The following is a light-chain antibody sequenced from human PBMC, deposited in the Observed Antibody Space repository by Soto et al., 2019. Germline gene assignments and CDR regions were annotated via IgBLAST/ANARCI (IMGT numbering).Light chain of an antibody. CDR1: SSDVGGYNS. J-gene: IGLJ1*01. CDR3: SSYTSSSTYV. CDR2: NVS. Sequence: SVLTQPASLSGSPGQSITISCTGTSSDVGGYNSVSWYQQHPGKAPKLMIYNVSNRPSGISNRFSGSKSGNTASLTISGLQAEDEADYYCSSYTSSSTYVFGTGTKVTVL. V-gene: IGLV2-14*03.